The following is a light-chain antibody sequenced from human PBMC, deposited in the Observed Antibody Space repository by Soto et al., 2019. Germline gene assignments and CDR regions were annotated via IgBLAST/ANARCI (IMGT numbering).Light chain of an antibody. Sequence: EIVLTQSPGTLSLSPGERAILSCRASQSVSSDSLAWYRQKPGQAPRLLVYDASSRATGIPDRFSGSGSGTDFTLPISRLEPEDFAVYYWQQYGSAPRTFGQGTKVEIK. J-gene: IGKJ1*01. CDR2: DAS. CDR3: QQYGSAPRT. CDR1: QSVSSDS. V-gene: IGKV3-20*01.